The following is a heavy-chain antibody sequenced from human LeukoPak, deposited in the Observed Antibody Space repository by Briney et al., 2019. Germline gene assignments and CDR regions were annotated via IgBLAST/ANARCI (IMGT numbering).Heavy chain of an antibody. D-gene: IGHD3-10*01. CDR2: ITSTSRTI. V-gene: IGHV3-48*01. J-gene: IGHJ5*02. CDR3: ARAAYGSGSYEEDWFDP. CDR1: GFTFSPYS. Sequence: SGGSLRLSCAASGFTFSPYSFNWVRQAPGKGLEWLSYITSTSRTIYYADSVKGRFTISRDNAKNSLYLQMNSLRAEDTAVYYCARAAYGSGSYEEDWFDPWGQGTLVTVSS.